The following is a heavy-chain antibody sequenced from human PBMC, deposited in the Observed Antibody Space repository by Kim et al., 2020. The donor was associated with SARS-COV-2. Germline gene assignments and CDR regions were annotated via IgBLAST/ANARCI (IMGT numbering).Heavy chain of an antibody. D-gene: IGHD6-13*01. V-gene: IGHV3-9*01. CDR2: ISWNSGSI. CDR1: GFTFDDYA. CDR3: AKGRGSSWYPDNWFDP. J-gene: IGHJ5*02. Sequence: GGSLRLSCAASGFTFDDYAMHWVRQAPGKGLEWVSGISWNSGSIGYADSVKGRFTISRDNAKNSLYLQMNSLRAEDTALYYCAKGRGSSWYPDNWFDPWGQGTLVTVSS.